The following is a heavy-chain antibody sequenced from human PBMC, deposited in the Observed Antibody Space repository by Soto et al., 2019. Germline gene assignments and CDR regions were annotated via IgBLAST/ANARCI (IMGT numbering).Heavy chain of an antibody. J-gene: IGHJ4*02. CDR3: ARGSHIVATLY. D-gene: IGHD5-12*01. CDR2: ISAYNGNT. V-gene: IGHV1-18*01. Sequence: ASGKVYCKASGYSFTSYGISWVGEATGQGLQWMGWISAYNGNTNYAQNLKGRVTMTTDTSTSTAYMELRSLRSDDTAVYYCARGSHIVATLYWGQGTLVTVSS. CDR1: GYSFTSYG.